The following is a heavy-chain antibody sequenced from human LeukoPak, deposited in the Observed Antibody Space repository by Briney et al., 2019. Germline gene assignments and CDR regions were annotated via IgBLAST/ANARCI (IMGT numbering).Heavy chain of an antibody. CDR3: ARDPTRSMVRGVIPDAFDI. D-gene: IGHD3-10*01. CDR1: GYTFTSYG. J-gene: IGHJ3*02. Sequence: ASVKASCKASGYTFTSYGISWVRQAPGQGLEWMGWISAYNGNTNYAQKLQGRVTMTTDTSTSAAYMELRSLRSDDTAVYYCARDPTRSMVRGVIPDAFDIWGQGTMVTVSS. V-gene: IGHV1-18*01. CDR2: ISAYNGNT.